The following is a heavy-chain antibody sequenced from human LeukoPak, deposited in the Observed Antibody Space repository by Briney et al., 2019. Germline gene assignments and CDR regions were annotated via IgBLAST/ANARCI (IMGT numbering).Heavy chain of an antibody. J-gene: IGHJ6*03. CDR2: LYTSGAT. V-gene: IGHV3-53*01. Sequence: GGSLRLSCAASGFTVSSNYMTWVRQAPGKGLEWVSVLYTSGATYYADSVRGRFTISGDNSKNTLYLQMNSLRAEDTAVYYCARRPITPDYYYMDVWGKGTTVTVSS. CDR3: ARRPITPDYYYMDV. CDR1: GFTVSSNY. D-gene: IGHD4-23*01.